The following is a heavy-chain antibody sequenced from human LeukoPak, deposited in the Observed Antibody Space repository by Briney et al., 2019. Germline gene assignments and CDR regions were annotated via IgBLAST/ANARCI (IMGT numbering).Heavy chain of an antibody. CDR3: ARERDYGSGSYIKAVGIWFDP. CDR1: GFTFSDYY. Sequence: GGSLRLSCAASGFTFSDYYMSWIRQAPGKGLEWVSYISSSGSTIYYADSVKGRFTISRDNAKNSLYLQMNSLRAEDTAVYYCARERDYGSGSYIKAVGIWFDPWGQGTLVTVSS. J-gene: IGHJ5*02. D-gene: IGHD3-10*01. V-gene: IGHV3-11*01. CDR2: ISSSGSTI.